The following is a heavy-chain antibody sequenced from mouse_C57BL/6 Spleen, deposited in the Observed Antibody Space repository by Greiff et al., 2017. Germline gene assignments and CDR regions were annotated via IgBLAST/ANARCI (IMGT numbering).Heavy chain of an antibody. Sequence: EVKLMESVAELVRPGASVKLSCTASGFNIKNTYMHWVKQRPEQGLEWIGRIDPANGSTKYAPKFQGKATVTADTSSNTAYMQLSSLASEDTAIYSCASSVSRAWFAYWGQGTLVTVSA. CDR2: IDPANGST. J-gene: IGHJ3*01. V-gene: IGHV14-3*01. D-gene: IGHD1-1*01. CDR1: GFNIKNTY. CDR3: ASSVSRAWFAY.